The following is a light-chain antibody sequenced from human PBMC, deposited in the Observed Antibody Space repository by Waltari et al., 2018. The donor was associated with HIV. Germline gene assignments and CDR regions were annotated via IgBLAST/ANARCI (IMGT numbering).Light chain of an antibody. J-gene: IGLJ2*01. Sequence: QSVLTQPPSVSGAPGQTVTVSCTGSTPNLGANFDVHWYQHLPGTAPKLLIDGNNNRPSGVPARFSGSRSGSSASLAITGLQAEDEADYYCQSYDNVLTAVIFGGGTKVTVL. CDR1: TPNLGANFD. CDR2: GNN. V-gene: IGLV1-40*01. CDR3: QSYDNVLTAVI.